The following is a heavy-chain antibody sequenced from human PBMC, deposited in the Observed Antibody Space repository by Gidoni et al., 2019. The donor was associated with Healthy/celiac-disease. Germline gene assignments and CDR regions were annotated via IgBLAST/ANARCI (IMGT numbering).Heavy chain of an antibody. CDR1: GYTFTSYA. D-gene: IGHD2-2*01. CDR2: INAGNGNT. V-gene: IGHV1-3*01. CDR3: ARGSPGGYVVVVPAAIEGDWFDP. Sequence: QVQLVQSGAEVKKPGASVKVSCKASGYTFTSYAMHWVRQAPGQRLEWMGWINAGNGNTKYSQKFQGRVTITRDTSASTAYMELSSLRSEDTAVYYCARGSPGGYVVVVPAAIEGDWFDPWGQGTLVTVSS. J-gene: IGHJ5*02.